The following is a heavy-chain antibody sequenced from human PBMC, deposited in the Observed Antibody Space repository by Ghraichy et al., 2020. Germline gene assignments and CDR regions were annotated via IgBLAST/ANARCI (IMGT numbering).Heavy chain of an antibody. J-gene: IGHJ3*01. Sequence: GGSLRLSCAASGFTFSSYRMNWVRQAPGKGLEWVSSICSASSYIHYADSVKGRFTISRDNAKNSVYLQMNSLRAEDTAVYYCARDSGYCSGGRCNGDAFDLWGQGTMVTVSS. CDR1: GFTFSSYR. CDR2: ICSASSYI. V-gene: IGHV3-21*01. CDR3: ARDSGYCSGGRCNGDAFDL. D-gene: IGHD2-15*01.